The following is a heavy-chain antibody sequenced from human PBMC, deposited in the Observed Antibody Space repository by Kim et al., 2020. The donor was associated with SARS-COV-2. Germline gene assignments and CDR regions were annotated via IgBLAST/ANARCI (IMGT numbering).Heavy chain of an antibody. Sequence: ASVKVSCKASGYTFTSYGIVWVRQAPGQGLEWMGWISGSNGDTQYAQKLQGRVTMTTDTSTNTAYMELRSLRSDDTAVYYCARDSEVVGTTPNWFDRWGQGTLVTVSS. D-gene: IGHD1-26*01. J-gene: IGHJ5*02. CDR1: GYTFTSYG. V-gene: IGHV1-18*01. CDR2: ISGSNGDT. CDR3: ARDSEVVGTTPNWFDR.